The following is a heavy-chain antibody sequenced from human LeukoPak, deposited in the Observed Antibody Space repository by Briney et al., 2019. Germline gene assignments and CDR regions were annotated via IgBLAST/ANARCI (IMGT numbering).Heavy chain of an antibody. CDR2: ISAYNGNT. CDR3: ARDIAVAGSFDY. Sequence: GASVKVSCKASGYTFTGYYIHWVRQAPGQGLEWMGWISAYNGNTNYAQKLQGRVTMTTDTSTSTAYMELRSLRSDDTAVYYCARDIAVAGSFDYWGQGTLVTVSS. V-gene: IGHV1-18*04. D-gene: IGHD6-19*01. J-gene: IGHJ4*02. CDR1: GYTFTGYY.